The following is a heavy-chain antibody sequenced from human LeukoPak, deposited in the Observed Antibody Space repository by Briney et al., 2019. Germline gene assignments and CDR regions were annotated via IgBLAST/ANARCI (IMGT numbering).Heavy chain of an antibody. V-gene: IGHV1-18*04. CDR2: TSYNGNT. D-gene: IGHD6-19*01. J-gene: IGHJ4*02. Sequence: ASVKVSCKASGYTFSNYGISGVRQAPGLGLEWMGWTSYNGNTNYAQKFQDRVTMTTDTSTTTAYMELRSLESDDTAVYYCARHSGSGWQALGYWGQGTLVTVSS. CDR1: GYTFSNYG. CDR3: ARHSGSGWQALGY.